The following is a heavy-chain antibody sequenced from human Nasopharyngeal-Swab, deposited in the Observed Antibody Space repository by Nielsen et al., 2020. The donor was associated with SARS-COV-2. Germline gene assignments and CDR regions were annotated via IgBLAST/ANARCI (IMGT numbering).Heavy chain of an antibody. Sequence: GESLKISCAASGFTFSSYAMHWVRQAPGKGLEWVAVISYDGSDKYYTASVKGRLTISRDNSKKTLYLQMNSLRADETAVYYCARDGDSYRSYYMDVWGKGTTVTVSS. CDR2: ISYDGSDK. V-gene: IGHV3-30*03. CDR3: ARDGDSYRSYYMDV. CDR1: GFTFSSYA. J-gene: IGHJ6*03. D-gene: IGHD5-18*01.